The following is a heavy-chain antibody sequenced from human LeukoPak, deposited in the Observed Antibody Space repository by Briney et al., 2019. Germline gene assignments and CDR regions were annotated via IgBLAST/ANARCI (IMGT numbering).Heavy chain of an antibody. CDR3: AKVTYGSGTYGAFDS. J-gene: IGHJ4*02. CDR1: GFTFSSYG. Sequence: GGSLRLSCAASGFTFSSYGMSWVRQAPGKGLEWVSAISGSGDNTYYADSVKGRFTISRDNSKNTLYLQMNSLRAEDTAVYYCAKVTYGSGTYGAFDSWGQGTLVTVSS. D-gene: IGHD3-10*01. CDR2: ISGSGDNT. V-gene: IGHV3-23*01.